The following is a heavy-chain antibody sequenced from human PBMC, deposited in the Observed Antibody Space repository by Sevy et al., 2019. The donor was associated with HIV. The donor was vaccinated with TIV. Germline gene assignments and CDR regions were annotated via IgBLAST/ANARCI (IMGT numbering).Heavy chain of an antibody. CDR3: AKDIRDTAMVYFDY. J-gene: IGHJ4*02. V-gene: IGHV3-9*03. Sequence: GGSLRLSCAASGFTFDDYAMHWVRQAPGKGLEWVSGISWNSGSIGYADSVKGRFTISRDNAKNSLYLQMNSLRAEDMALYYGAKDIRDTAMVYFDYWGQGTLVTVSS. D-gene: IGHD5-18*01. CDR1: GFTFDDYA. CDR2: ISWNSGSI.